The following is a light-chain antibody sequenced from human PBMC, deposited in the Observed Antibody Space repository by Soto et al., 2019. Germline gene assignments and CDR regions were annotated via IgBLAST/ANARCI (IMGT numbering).Light chain of an antibody. CDR1: QSISSW. CDR3: QQYATSSPT. V-gene: IGKV1-5*01. Sequence: DIQMTQSPSTLSASVGDRVTITCRASQSISSWLAWYQQRPREAPKLLIYGASSLERGVPSRFSGSGSGTEFTLTISSLQPTDFATYYCQQYATSSPTFGQGTKLEI. CDR2: GAS. J-gene: IGKJ2*01.